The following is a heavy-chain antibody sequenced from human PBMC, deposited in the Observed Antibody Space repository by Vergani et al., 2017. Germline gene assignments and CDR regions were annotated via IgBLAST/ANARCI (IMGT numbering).Heavy chain of an antibody. CDR1: FDSIRNLY. CDR2: IHYSENT. V-gene: IGHV4-59*11. CDR3: ARDHSCSSTSCYGFGWFDP. Sequence: QVQLQESGPGLVKSSETLSLTCSVSFDSIRNLYCNWIRQPPGKGLEWIGSIHYSENTNYNPSLKTRVTISVDTSKNQFSLTLTSVTAADTAVYYCARDHSCSSTSCYGFGWFDPWGQGTLVTVSS. D-gene: IGHD2-2*01. J-gene: IGHJ5*02.